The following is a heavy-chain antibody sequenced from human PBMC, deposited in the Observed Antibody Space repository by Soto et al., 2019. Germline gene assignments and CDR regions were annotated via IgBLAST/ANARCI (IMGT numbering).Heavy chain of an antibody. CDR1: GFTFSSYW. J-gene: IGHJ4*02. CDR2: INSDGSTT. D-gene: IGHD2-21*02. V-gene: IGHV3-74*01. Sequence: EVQLVESGGGLVQPGGSLRLSCAASGFTFSSYWMHWVRQTPGKGLVWVSRINSDGSTTSYADSVKGRFTISRDNAKNTLFLQMNSLRAEDTAVYYCARVAVTQYHFDYWGQGTLVTVSS. CDR3: ARVAVTQYHFDY.